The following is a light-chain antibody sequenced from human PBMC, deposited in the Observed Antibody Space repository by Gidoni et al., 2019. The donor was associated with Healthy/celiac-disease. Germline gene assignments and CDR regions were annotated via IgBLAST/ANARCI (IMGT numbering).Light chain of an antibody. Sequence: QSVLTQPPSASGTPGQRVTIACSGSSSNIGSNTVNWYQQRPGTAPKLLIYSNNQRPSGVPDRFSGSKSGTSASLAISGLQSEDEADYYCAAWDDSLNKVVFGGGTKLTVL. J-gene: IGLJ2*01. CDR2: SNN. CDR3: AAWDDSLNKVV. V-gene: IGLV1-44*01. CDR1: SSNIGSNT.